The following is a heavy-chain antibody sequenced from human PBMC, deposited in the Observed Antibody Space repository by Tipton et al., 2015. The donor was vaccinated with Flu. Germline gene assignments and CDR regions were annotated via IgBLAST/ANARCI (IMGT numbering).Heavy chain of an antibody. Sequence: GSLRLSCAASGFTLSDYYMSWIRQAPGMGLEWVSFISSSGIPIYYADSVKGRFTISRDSAKNSLFLQMNSLSAEDTAVYYCARDKTNVLRYFEAGMDVWGQGTTVTVSS. CDR1: GFTLSDYY. J-gene: IGHJ6*02. CDR2: ISSSGIPI. CDR3: ARDKTNVLRYFEAGMDV. D-gene: IGHD3-9*01. V-gene: IGHV3-11*01.